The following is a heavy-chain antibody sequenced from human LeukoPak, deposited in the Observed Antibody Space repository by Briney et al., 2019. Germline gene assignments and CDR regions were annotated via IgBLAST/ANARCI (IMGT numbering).Heavy chain of an antibody. CDR2: IYPANSDT. CDR3: AVLAAADYYFDY. V-gene: IGHV5-51*01. D-gene: IGHD6-13*01. J-gene: IGHJ4*02. Sequence: GESLKISCKGSGYSFTSYWIGWVRQMPGKGLEWMGIIYPANSDTRYSPSFQGQVTISADKSINTAYLQWSSLKASDTAMYYCAVLAAADYYFDYWGQGTLVTVSS. CDR1: GYSFTSYW.